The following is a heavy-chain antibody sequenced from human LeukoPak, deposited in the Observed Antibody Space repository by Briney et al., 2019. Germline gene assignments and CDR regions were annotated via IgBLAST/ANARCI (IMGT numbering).Heavy chain of an antibody. J-gene: IGHJ6*01. D-gene: IGHD2-21*01. Sequence: ASAKVSCKASGYTFTAYYLNWVRQVPGQGLEWMGWIDPNNGDTNFAQSFQGRVTLTRDTSFSTAYMELTTLTSDDTALYVCGRDLSEQLCGGDICRRPYGGMHVWGQGTTLIVSS. CDR3: GRDLSEQLCGGDICRRPYGGMHV. V-gene: IGHV1-2*02. CDR1: GYTFTAYY. CDR2: IDPNNGDT.